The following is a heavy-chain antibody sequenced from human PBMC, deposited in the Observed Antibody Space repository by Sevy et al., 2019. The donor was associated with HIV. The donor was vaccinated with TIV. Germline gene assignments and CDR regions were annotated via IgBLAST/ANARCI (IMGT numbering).Heavy chain of an antibody. D-gene: IGHD2-8*01. CDR2: FSFGCGRI. V-gene: IGHV3-23*01. J-gene: IGHJ4*02. Sequence: GGSLRLSCAASGFTFAKCSMSWVRQAPGKGLEWVSTFSFGCGRINYADSVKGRFTISRDDSKNTLFLQMNSLRAEDTATYFCAREGCTQPHDYWGQGTLVTVS. CDR1: GFTFAKCS. CDR3: AREGCTQPHDY.